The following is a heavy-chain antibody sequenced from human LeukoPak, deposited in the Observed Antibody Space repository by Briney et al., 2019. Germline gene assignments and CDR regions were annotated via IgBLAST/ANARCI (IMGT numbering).Heavy chain of an antibody. J-gene: IGHJ5*02. CDR3: AKDSPGWFDP. Sequence: GGSLRLSCAASGFTVSSNYMSWVRQAPGKGLEWVAVISYDGSNKYYADSVKGRFTISRDNSKNTLSLQMNSLRAEDTAVYYCAKDSPGWFDPWGQGTLVTVSS. V-gene: IGHV3-30*18. CDR2: ISYDGSNK. CDR1: GFTVSSNY.